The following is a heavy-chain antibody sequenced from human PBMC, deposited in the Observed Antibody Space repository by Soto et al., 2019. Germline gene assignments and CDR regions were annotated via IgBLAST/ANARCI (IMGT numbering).Heavy chain of an antibody. Sequence: QVQLQESGPGLVKPSETLSLTCTVSGGSISSYYWSWIRQPPGKGLEWIGYIYYSGSTNYNPSPKSQVTISVETSKNQFSLKLSSVTDADTAVYYCARYAKGASRPNGFDPWGQGTLVTVSS. J-gene: IGHJ5*02. CDR2: IYYSGST. CDR3: ARYAKGASRPNGFDP. CDR1: GGSISSYY. V-gene: IGHV4-59*08.